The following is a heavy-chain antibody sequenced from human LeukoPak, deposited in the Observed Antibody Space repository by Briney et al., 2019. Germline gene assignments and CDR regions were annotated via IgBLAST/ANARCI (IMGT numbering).Heavy chain of an antibody. CDR2: IRYDGSNK. D-gene: IGHD3-22*01. CDR3: ARESESYDSTGSTFHF. CDR1: GFTFTHYA. V-gene: IGHV3-30*02. J-gene: IGHJ4*02. Sequence: PGGSLRFSCAASGFTFTHYAMHWVRQAPGKGLEWVAFIRYDGSNKFYADSVKGRFTISRDNSKNTLFLQMSSLRTGDTALYYCARESESYDSTGSTFHFWGQGTLVTVSS.